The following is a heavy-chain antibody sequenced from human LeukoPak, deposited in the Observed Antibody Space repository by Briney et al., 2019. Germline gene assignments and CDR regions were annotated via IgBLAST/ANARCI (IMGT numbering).Heavy chain of an antibody. V-gene: IGHV4-4*07. D-gene: IGHD3-9*01. J-gene: IGHJ6*02. CDR1: GGSISSYY. CDR3: ARDQQLRYFDWLSTDYYYYGMDV. Sequence: SETLSLTCTVSGGSISSYYWSWIRQPAGKGLEWIGRIYTSGSTNYNPSLKSRVTMSVDTSKNQFPLKLSSVTAADTAVYYCARDQQLRYFDWLSTDYYYYGMDVWGQGTTVTVSS. CDR2: IYTSGST.